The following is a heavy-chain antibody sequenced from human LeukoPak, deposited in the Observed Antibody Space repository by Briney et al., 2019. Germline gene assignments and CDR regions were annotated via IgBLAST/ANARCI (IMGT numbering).Heavy chain of an antibody. CDR1: GYIFSDHY. J-gene: IGHJ4*02. V-gene: IGHV3-11*01. CDR2: ISKSGDTI. CDR3: AKDGALSTSWYFYCDY. Sequence: GGSLRLSCTASGYIFSDHYMYWIRQAPGKGLEWLSYISKSGDTIYYADSVKGRFTISRDNSKNTLHLQMNSLRAEDTAVYYCAKDGALSTSWYFYCDYWGQGTLVTVSS. D-gene: IGHD2-2*01.